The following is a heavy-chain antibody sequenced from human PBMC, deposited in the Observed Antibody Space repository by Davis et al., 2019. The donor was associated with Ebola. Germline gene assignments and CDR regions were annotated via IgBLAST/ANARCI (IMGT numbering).Heavy chain of an antibody. CDR3: ARARPNSSGWYSPGEIDY. V-gene: IGHV1-58*01. CDR1: GFTFTSSA. D-gene: IGHD6-19*01. CDR2: IVVGSGNT. Sequence: SVKVSCKASGFTFTSSAVQWVRQARGQRLEWIGWIVVGSGNTNYAQKFQERVTITRDMSTSTAYMELSSLRSEDTAVYYCARARPNSSGWYSPGEIDYWGQGTLVTVSS. J-gene: IGHJ4*02.